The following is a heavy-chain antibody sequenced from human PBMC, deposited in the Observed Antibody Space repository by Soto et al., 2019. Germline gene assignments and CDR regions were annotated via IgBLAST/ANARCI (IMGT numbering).Heavy chain of an antibody. CDR3: ARVGSPGYCSGGYCPPPDY. D-gene: IGHD2-15*01. Sequence: EVQLVESGGGLVQPGRSLRLSCAASGFTFDDYAMHWVRQAPGKGLEWVSSISSSSTYTYYTASVKGRFTISRDNAKNSLYLQMNSLRAEDTAVYYCARVGSPGYCSGGYCPPPDYWGQGTLVTVSS. CDR2: ISSSSTYT. CDR1: GFTFDDYA. V-gene: IGHV3-21*01. J-gene: IGHJ4*02.